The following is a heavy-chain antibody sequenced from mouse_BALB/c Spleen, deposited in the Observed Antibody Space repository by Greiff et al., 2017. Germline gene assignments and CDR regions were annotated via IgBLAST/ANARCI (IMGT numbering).Heavy chain of an antibody. CDR2: IHYSGST. J-gene: IGHJ4*01. CDR1: GYSITSGYS. D-gene: IGHD3-2*01. V-gene: IGHV3-1*02. Sequence: EVQLQESGPDLVKPSQSLSLTCTVTGYSITSGYSWHWIRQFPGNKLEWMGYIHYSGSTNYNPSLKSRISITLDTSKNQFFLQLNSVTTEDTATYYCARAGDSSGYFENAMDYWGQGTSVTVSS. CDR3: ARAGDSSGYFENAMDY.